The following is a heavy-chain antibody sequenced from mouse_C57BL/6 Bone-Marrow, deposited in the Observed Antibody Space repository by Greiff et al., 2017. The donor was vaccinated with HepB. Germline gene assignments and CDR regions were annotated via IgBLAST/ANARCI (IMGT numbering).Heavy chain of an antibody. J-gene: IGHJ4*01. Sequence: EVQLQESGPGLVKPSQSLSLTCSVTGYSITSGYYWNWIRQFPGNKLEWMGYISYDGSNNYNPSLKNRISITRDTSKNQFFLKLNSVTTEDTATYYGARVCGYYPMDYWGQGTSVTVSS. V-gene: IGHV3-6*01. CDR1: GYSITSGYY. CDR2: ISYDGSN. CDR3: ARVCGYYPMDY.